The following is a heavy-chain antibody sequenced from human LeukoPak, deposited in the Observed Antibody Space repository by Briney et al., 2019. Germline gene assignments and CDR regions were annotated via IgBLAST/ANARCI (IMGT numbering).Heavy chain of an antibody. Sequence: GGSLRLSCAASGITFSNAWMTWVRQAPGKGLEWVANIKQDGSEKYYVDSVKGRFTISRDNAKNSLYLQMNSLRAEDTAVYYCAREYYDFWSGLYNWGQGTLVTVSS. CDR2: IKQDGSEK. V-gene: IGHV3-7*01. J-gene: IGHJ4*02. CDR3: AREYYDFWSGLYN. D-gene: IGHD3-3*01. CDR1: GITFSNAW.